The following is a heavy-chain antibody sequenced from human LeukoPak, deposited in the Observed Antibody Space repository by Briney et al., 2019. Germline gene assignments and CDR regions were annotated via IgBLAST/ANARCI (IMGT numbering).Heavy chain of an antibody. CDR2: IRYDGSNK. CDR3: SKPMYNGYDYGVDY. Sequence: PGGSLRLSCAASGFTFSSYGMHWVRQAPGKGLEWVAFIRYDGSNKYYADSVKGRFTISGDNSKNTLYLQMNSLRADDTAVYYCSKPMYNGYDYGVDYWGQGTLVTVSS. D-gene: IGHD5-12*01. CDR1: GFTFSSYG. J-gene: IGHJ4*02. V-gene: IGHV3-30*02.